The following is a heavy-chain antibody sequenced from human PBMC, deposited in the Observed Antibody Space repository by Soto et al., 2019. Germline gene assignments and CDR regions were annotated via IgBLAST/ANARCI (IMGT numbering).Heavy chain of an antibody. Sequence: GGSLRLSCAASGFTFEDYAMHGVRQAPGKGLVSVSGISWHCCSIGYAESVGGRYPISRDNAKNSLYLQMNSLRAEDTALYYCAKDGGTTVTTTTNLGYYGMDVWGQGTTVTVSS. J-gene: IGHJ6*02. CDR3: AKDGGTTVTTTTNLGYYGMDV. CDR1: GFTFEDYA. CDR2: ISWHCCSI. D-gene: IGHD4-17*01. V-gene: IGHV3-9*01.